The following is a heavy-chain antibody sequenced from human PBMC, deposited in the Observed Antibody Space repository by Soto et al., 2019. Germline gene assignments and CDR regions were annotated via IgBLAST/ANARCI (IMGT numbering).Heavy chain of an antibody. V-gene: IGHV3-21*06. J-gene: IGHJ4*02. CDR3: ARESEDLTSNFDY. CDR2: ISSTTNYI. Sequence: GGSLRLSCEASGFTFSRVSMNWVRQVPGKGLEWVASISSTTNYIYYGDSMKGRFTISRDNAKNSLYLEMNSLRAEDTAVYYCARESEDLTSNFDYWGQGTLVTVSS. CDR1: GFTFSRVS.